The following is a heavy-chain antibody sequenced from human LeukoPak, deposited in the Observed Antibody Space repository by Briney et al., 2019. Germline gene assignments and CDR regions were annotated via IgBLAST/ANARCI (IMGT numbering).Heavy chain of an antibody. V-gene: IGHV3-21*01. CDR1: GFTFSSYS. CDR3: ARGSEWSSGVSDY. CDR2: ISSSSSYI. J-gene: IGHJ4*02. D-gene: IGHD3-3*01. Sequence: GGSLRLSCAASGFTFSSYSMNWVRQAPGKGLEWVSSISSSSSYIYYADSVKGRFTISRDNAKNSLYLQMNSLRAEDTAVYYCARGSEWSSGVSDYWGQGTLVTVSS.